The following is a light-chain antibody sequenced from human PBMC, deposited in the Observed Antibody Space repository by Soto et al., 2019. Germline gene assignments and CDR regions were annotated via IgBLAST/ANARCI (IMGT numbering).Light chain of an antibody. CDR3: QQRSNWPTIT. CDR2: DAS. J-gene: IGKJ5*01. Sequence: ELVLTQSASTLSLSAGERATLSCRASQSVSSYLAWYQQKPGQAPRLLIYDASNRATGIPARFSGSGSGTDFTLTISSLEPEDFAVYYCQQRSNWPTITFGQGTRLEI. V-gene: IGKV3-11*01. CDR1: QSVSSY.